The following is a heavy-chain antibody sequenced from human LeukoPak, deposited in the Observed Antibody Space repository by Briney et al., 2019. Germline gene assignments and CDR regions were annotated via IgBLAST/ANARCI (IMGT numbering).Heavy chain of an antibody. CDR1: GFTFSSYS. CDR2: ISSSSSFI. D-gene: IGHD6-13*01. J-gene: IGHJ6*03. CDR3: ARDSSSSWYPRYYYYYYMDV. Sequence: GGSLRLSCAASGFTFSSYSMHWVRQTPGKGLEWVSAISSSSSFIKYADSVKGRFTISRDNAENSLYLQMNSLRAEDTAVYYCARDSSSSWYPRYYYYYYMDVWGKGTTVTISS. V-gene: IGHV3-21*01.